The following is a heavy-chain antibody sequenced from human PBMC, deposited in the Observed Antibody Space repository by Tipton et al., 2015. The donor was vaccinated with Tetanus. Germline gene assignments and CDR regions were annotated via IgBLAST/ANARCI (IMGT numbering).Heavy chain of an antibody. CDR1: GFTFSGYA. CDR2: ISGRSSNI. CDR3: AKALHWNQEAFHV. D-gene: IGHD1-1*01. Sequence: GSLRLSCAASGFTFSGYAMSWVRQAPGRGLEWVSSISGRSSNIYYVDSVKGRFTISRDNSKNTLYLQMNSLRAEDTAVYYCAKALHWNQEAFHVWGPGTMVTVSS. V-gene: IGHV3-23*01. J-gene: IGHJ3*01.